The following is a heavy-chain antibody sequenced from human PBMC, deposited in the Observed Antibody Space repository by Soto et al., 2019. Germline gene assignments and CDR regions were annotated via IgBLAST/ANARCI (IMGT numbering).Heavy chain of an antibody. J-gene: IGHJ4*02. CDR2: ISCCGGTA. CDR1: GFNFNTYA. D-gene: IGHD6-19*01. Sequence: EVQLLESGGGLVRPGASLRLSCAASGFNFNTYAMSWVRQAPGEGLEWVSGISCCGGTAAYADSVKGRFTIARDDAKNTLYLDMNSLRVEDTAEYYCAKADGQQWLLPHLEDWGRGTLVTVS. CDR3: AKADGQQWLLPHLED. V-gene: IGHV3-23*01.